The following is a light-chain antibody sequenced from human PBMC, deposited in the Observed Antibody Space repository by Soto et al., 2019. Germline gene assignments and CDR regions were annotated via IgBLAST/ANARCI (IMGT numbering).Light chain of an antibody. CDR3: NSYAGSPYV. CDR2: EVN. J-gene: IGLJ1*01. Sequence: QSVLTQPPPASGSPGQSVTISCTGTSSDVGGYNYVSWYQQHPGKAPKLMMYEVNKRPSGVPDRFSGSKSGNTASLTVSGLQAEDEADYYCNSYAGSPYVFGTGTKVTVL. CDR1: SSDVGGYNY. V-gene: IGLV2-8*01.